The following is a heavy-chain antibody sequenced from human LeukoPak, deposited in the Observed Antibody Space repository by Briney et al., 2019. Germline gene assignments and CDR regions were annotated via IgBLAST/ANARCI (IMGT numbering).Heavy chain of an antibody. CDR3: AIVRLSVAGRPEYCDS. V-gene: IGHV4-59*01. CDR1: GRLTSSAD. D-gene: IGHD6-19*01. J-gene: IGHJ4*02. CDR2: VYYSGST. Sequence: SETLSLARTLSGRLTSSADRHGIRQPPGKGLEWIGYVYYSGSTNYFPSLKSRVTMSVDTPKNRSSLKLTSVTAADTAMSYCAIVRLSVAGRPEYCDSWGQGTLVTVSS.